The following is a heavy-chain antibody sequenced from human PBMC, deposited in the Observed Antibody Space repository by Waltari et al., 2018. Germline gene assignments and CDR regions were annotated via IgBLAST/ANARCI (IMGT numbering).Heavy chain of an antibody. V-gene: IGHV3-74*01. J-gene: IGHJ6*03. Sequence: EVQLVESGGGLVPPGGSLSLSCAPSGFTFSRYWLHWVRQAPGKGLVWVSRINSDGSGTIYADSVKGRFTISRDNAKNTLYLQLNSLRVEDTAVYYCAREPSPDSSGYFYYYMDVWGKGTTVTVSS. CDR3: AREPSPDSSGYFYYYMDV. CDR1: GFTFSRYW. D-gene: IGHD3-22*01. CDR2: INSDGSGT.